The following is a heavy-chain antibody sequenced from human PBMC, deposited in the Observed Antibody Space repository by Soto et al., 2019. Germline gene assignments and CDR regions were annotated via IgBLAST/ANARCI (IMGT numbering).Heavy chain of an antibody. CDR1: GGSISSSSYY. J-gene: IGHJ6*02. V-gene: IGHV4-39*01. D-gene: IGHD2-2*01. CDR3: ASEFYCSSTSCYPGLVYYYYGMDV. Sequence: PSETLSLTCTVSGGSISSSSYYWGWIRQPPGKGLEWIGSIYYSGSTYYNPSLKSRVTISVDTSKNQFSLKLSSVAAADTAVYYCASEFYCSSTSCYPGLVYYYYGMDVWGQGTTVTVSS. CDR2: IYYSGST.